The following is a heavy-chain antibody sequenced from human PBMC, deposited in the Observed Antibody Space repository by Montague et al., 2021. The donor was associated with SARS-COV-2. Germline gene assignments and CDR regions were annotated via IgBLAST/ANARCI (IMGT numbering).Heavy chain of an antibody. CDR1: GFSLSTSGVG. V-gene: IGHV2-5*02. Sequence: PALVTPTQTLTLTCTFSGFSLSTSGVGVGRIRQPPGKALEWLALIYWDDDKRYSPSLKSRLTITKDTSKNQVVLTMTNIDPVDTATYYCAHKSAMFTASYFDYWGQGTLVTVSS. D-gene: IGHD5-18*01. CDR2: IYWDDDK. J-gene: IGHJ4*02. CDR3: AHKSAMFTASYFDY.